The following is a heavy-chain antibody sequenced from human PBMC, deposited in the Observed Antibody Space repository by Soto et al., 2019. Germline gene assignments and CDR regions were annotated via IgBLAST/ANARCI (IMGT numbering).Heavy chain of an antibody. Sequence: QVQLQESGPGLVKPSETLSLTCTVSGGSITNYYWDWIRQPPGKGLEWIGYIFYSGSTNYTPSLRSRVTISVDTSKNHFSLKLSSVTAADTAVYYFAREWLRSSTCMDVWGTGTTVTVSS. J-gene: IGHJ6*03. D-gene: IGHD5-12*01. CDR2: IFYSGST. CDR3: AREWLRSSTCMDV. V-gene: IGHV4-59*01. CDR1: GGSITNYY.